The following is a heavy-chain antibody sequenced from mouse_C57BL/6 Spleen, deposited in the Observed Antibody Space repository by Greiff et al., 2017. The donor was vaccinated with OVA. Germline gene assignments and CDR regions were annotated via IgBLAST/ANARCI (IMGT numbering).Heavy chain of an antibody. CDR1: GYTFTDYY. V-gene: IGHV1-76*01. CDR2: IYPGSGNT. D-gene: IGHD1-1*01. J-gene: IGHJ4*01. CDR3: ARERDVSSYWMDY. Sequence: QVQLKQSGAELVRPGASVKLSCKASGYTFTDYYINWVKQRPGQGLEWIARIYPGSGNTYYNEKFKGKATLTAEKSSSTAYMQLSSLTSEDSAVYFCARERDVSSYWMDYWGQGTSVTVSS.